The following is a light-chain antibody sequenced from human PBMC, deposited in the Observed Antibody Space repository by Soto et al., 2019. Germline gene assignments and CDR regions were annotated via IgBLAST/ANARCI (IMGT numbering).Light chain of an antibody. CDR2: DAS. CDR3: QQYDNLPIT. Sequence: DIQLTQTPSTLSASVGDEVTITCRASQTISRWLAWYQQKPGRAPKLLIYDASTLESGVPSRFSGSGSGTDFTFTISGLQPEDIATYYCQQYDNLPITFGQGTRLEIK. V-gene: IGKV1-5*01. J-gene: IGKJ5*01. CDR1: QTISRW.